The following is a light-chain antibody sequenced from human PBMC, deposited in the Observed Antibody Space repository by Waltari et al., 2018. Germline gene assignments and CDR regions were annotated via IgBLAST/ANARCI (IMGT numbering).Light chain of an antibody. J-gene: IGLJ2*01. Sequence: QTVVTQEPWFSVSPGGSVTLTCGLSSGSVSTNYSPSWYPQTPGQAPRTLIYTTNPRSSGVPDRFSGSILGDKAALTITGAQADDESDYYCVLYMGGGIRVFGGGTKLTVL. CDR3: VLYMGGGIRV. CDR2: TTN. CDR1: SGSVSTNYS. V-gene: IGLV8-61*01.